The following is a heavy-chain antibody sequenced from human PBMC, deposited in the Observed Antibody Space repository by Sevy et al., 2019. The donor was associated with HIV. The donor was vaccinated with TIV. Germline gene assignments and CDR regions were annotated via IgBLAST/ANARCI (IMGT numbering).Heavy chain of an antibody. CDR3: AKESTWTRSFDY. Sequence: GGSLRLSCAASGFTFSSYGMHWVRQAPRKGLEWVAVISYDGSNKYYADSVKGRFTISRDNSKNTLYLQMNSLRAEDTAVYYCAKESTWTRSFDYWGQGTLVTVSS. J-gene: IGHJ4*02. D-gene: IGHD5-12*01. V-gene: IGHV3-30*18. CDR2: ISYDGSNK. CDR1: GFTFSSYG.